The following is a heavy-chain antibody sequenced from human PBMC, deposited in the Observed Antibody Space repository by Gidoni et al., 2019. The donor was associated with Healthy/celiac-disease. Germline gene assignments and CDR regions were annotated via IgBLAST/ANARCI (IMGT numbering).Heavy chain of an antibody. D-gene: IGHD1-26*01. CDR2: ISSSSSYI. Sequence: EVQLVESGGGLVKPGGSLRLSCAASGFTFSSYSMNWVRQAPGKGLEWVSSISSSSSYIYYADSVKGRFTISRDNAKNSLYLQMNSLRAEDTAVYYCAREGVGATNWFDPWGQGTLVTVSS. J-gene: IGHJ5*02. V-gene: IGHV3-21*01. CDR3: AREGVGATNWFDP. CDR1: GFTFSSYS.